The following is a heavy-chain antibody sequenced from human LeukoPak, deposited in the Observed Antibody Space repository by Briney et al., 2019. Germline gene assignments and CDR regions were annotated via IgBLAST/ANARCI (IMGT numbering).Heavy chain of an antibody. CDR2: IYYSGST. CDR1: GGSISSYY. D-gene: IGHD3-10*01. CDR3: ARMHYYVSGTYPPFWFDP. J-gene: IGHJ5*02. V-gene: IGHV4-59*08. Sequence: SETLSLTCTVSGGSISSYYWSWIRQPPGKGLEWIGYIYYSGSTNYNPSLKSRVTISVDTSKNQFSLKLSSVTAADTAVYYCARMHYYVSGTYPPFWFDPWGQGTLVTVSS.